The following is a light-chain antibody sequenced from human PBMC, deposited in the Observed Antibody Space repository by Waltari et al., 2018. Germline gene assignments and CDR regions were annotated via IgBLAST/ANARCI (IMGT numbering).Light chain of an antibody. J-gene: IGLJ2*01. CDR2: GNN. Sequence: SVLTQPPSVSGAPGQRVTISCTGSSSNIGAGFDVHWYQQLPGTAPKLLIFGNNNRPAGVPDRFSGSKSGTSASLAITGLQAEDEADYYCQSYDSSLFVVFGGGTKLTVL. CDR3: QSYDSSLFVV. V-gene: IGLV1-40*01. CDR1: SSNIGAGFD.